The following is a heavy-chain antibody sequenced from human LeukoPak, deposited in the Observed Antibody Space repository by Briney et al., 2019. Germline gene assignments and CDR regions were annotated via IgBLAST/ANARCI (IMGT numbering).Heavy chain of an antibody. CDR1: GGSISSYY. V-gene: IGHV4-59*12. J-gene: IGHJ4*02. CDR3: ARIQPGGLFDY. D-gene: IGHD1-26*01. Sequence: SETLSLTCTVSGGSISSYYWSWIRQPPGKGLEWIGYIYYSGSTNYNPSLKSRVTISVDRSKNQFSLKLSSVTAADTAVYYCARIQPGGLFDYWGQGTLVTVSS. CDR2: IYYSGST.